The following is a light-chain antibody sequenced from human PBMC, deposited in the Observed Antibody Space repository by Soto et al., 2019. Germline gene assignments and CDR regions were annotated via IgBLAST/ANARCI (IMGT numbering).Light chain of an antibody. CDR2: AAS. CDR1: QSISNY. V-gene: IGKV1-39*01. CDR3: QQSYSKPPG. Sequence: DIQMTQSPSSLSASVGDRVTITCRASQSISNYFNWYQQKPGKAPKLLIYAASSLQSGVPSRFSGRGSGTDFTLTISILQPEDFATYYGQQSYSKPPGFGQGTKLEIK. J-gene: IGKJ2*03.